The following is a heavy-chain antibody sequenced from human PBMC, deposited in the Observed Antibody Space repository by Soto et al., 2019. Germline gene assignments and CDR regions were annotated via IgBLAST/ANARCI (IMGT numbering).Heavy chain of an antibody. Sequence: SETLSLTCTVSGGSISSGGYYWSWIRQHPGKGLEWIGYIYYSGSTYYNPSLKSRVTISVDTSKNQFSLKLSSVTAADTAVYYCAVRGSYGPHYFDYWGQGTLVTVSS. V-gene: IGHV4-31*03. CDR3: AVRGSYGPHYFDY. CDR2: IYYSGST. D-gene: IGHD3-16*01. J-gene: IGHJ4*02. CDR1: GGSISSGGYY.